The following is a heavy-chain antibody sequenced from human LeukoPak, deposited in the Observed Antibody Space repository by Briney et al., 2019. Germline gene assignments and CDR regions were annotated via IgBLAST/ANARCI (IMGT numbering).Heavy chain of an antibody. J-gene: IGHJ5*02. CDR1: GGTFSSYA. CDR2: IIPIFGTA. V-gene: IGHV1-69*13. D-gene: IGHD2-2*01. CDR3: ARSPVPAAEFDP. Sequence: SVKVSCKASGGTFSSYAISWVRQAPGQGLEWMGGIIPIFGTANYAQKFQGRVTITADESTSTAYMELSSLRSEDTAVYYCARSPVPAAEFDPWGQGTLVTVSS.